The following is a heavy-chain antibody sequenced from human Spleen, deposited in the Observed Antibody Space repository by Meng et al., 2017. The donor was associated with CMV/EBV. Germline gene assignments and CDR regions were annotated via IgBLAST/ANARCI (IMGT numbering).Heavy chain of an antibody. J-gene: IGHJ4*02. CDR3: AKGPGYQAVKFYFDY. V-gene: IGHV3-9*01. D-gene: IGHD6-25*01. CDR1: GFTFSSYS. Sequence: GGSLRLSCAASGFTFSSYSMNWVRQAPGKGLEWVSSISWNSGNMGYADSVEGRFTISRDNTKKSVYLQMNSLRPEDTALYYCAKGPGYQAVKFYFDYWGQGTLVTVSS. CDR2: ISWNSGNM.